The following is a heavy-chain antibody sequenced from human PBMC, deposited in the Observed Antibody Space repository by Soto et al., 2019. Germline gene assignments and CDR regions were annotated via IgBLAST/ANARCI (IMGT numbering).Heavy chain of an antibody. Sequence: GGSLRLSCAASGFTFSSYGMHWVRQAPGKGLEWVAVISYDGSNKYYADSVKGRFTISRDNSKNTLYLQMNSLRAEDTAVYYCAKDQSYYDFWSGYYGYNRFDPWGQGTLVTVSS. CDR3: AKDQSYYDFWSGYYGYNRFDP. J-gene: IGHJ5*02. CDR1: GFTFSSYG. V-gene: IGHV3-30*18. D-gene: IGHD3-3*01. CDR2: ISYDGSNK.